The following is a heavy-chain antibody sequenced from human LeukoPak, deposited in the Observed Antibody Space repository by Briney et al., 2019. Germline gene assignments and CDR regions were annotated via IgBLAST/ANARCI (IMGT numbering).Heavy chain of an antibody. D-gene: IGHD5-24*01. V-gene: IGHV1-69*04. CDR1: GGTLSSYA. CDR3: ARDQEMAQGGY. CDR2: IIPIFGIA. J-gene: IGHJ4*02. Sequence: AASVKVSCKASGGTLSSYAISWVRQAPGQGLEWMGRIIPIFGIANYAQKFQGRVTITADKSTSTAYMELSSLRSEDTAVYYCARDQEMAQGGYWGQGTLVTVSS.